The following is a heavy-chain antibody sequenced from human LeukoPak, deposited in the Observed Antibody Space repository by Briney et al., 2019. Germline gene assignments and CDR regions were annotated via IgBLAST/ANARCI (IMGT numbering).Heavy chain of an antibody. CDR2: INHSGST. J-gene: IGHJ6*03. CDR1: GGSFSGYY. CDR3: ARSRPTRGDYYYYMDV. V-gene: IGHV4-34*01. Sequence: SETLSLTCAVYGGSFSGYYWSWIRQPPGKGLEWIGEINHSGSTNCNPSLKSRVTISVDTSKNQFSLKLSSVTAADTAVYYCARSRPTRGDYYYYMDVWGKGTTVTVSS. D-gene: IGHD3-10*01.